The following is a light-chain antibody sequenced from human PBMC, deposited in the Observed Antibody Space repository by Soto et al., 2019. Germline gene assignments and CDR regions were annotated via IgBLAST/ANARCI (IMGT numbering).Light chain of an antibody. Sequence: EIVMTQSPATLSVSPGERATLSCRASQSVSSNLAWDQLKPGQAPRLLIYGASTRATGIPARFSGSGSGTEFTLTISSLQSEDFAVYYCQQYNNWPLTFGPGTKVDIK. CDR1: QSVSSN. CDR3: QQYNNWPLT. J-gene: IGKJ3*01. V-gene: IGKV3-15*01. CDR2: GAS.